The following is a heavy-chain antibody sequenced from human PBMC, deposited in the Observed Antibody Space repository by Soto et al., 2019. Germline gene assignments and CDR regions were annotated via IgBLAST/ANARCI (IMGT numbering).Heavy chain of an antibody. V-gene: IGHV4-59*01. Sequence: QVQLQESGPGLVKPSETLSLTCTVSGASISAFYWSWIRQPPGKGLEWIGHIYYTGSTNYNPSLMSRVNISLDTSKNQFSLKLNSLTAADTAVYYCARRRDGYTGVWFDPWGQGTLVTVSS. D-gene: IGHD5-12*01. CDR1: GASISAFY. J-gene: IGHJ5*02. CDR2: IYYTGST. CDR3: ARRRDGYTGVWFDP.